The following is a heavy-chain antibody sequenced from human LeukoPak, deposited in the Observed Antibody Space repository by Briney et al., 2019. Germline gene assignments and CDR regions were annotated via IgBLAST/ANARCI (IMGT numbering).Heavy chain of an antibody. CDR3: ARAADTAMVYYFDY. Sequence: SETLSLTCTVSGGSISSSSYYWGWIRQPPGKGLEWIGSIYYSGSTYYNPSLKSRVTISVDTSKNQFSLKLSSVTAADTAVYYCARAADTAMVYYFDYWGQGTLVTVSS. CDR1: GGSISSSSYY. CDR2: IYYSGST. D-gene: IGHD5-18*01. J-gene: IGHJ4*02. V-gene: IGHV4-39*07.